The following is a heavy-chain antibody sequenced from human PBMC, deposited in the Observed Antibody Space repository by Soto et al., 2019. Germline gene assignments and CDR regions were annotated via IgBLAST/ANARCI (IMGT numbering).Heavy chain of an antibody. J-gene: IGHJ5*02. CDR1: GGSISSGGYY. CDR3: AGSVFP. V-gene: IGHV4-31*03. D-gene: IGHD3-10*01. Sequence: QVQLQESGPGLVKPSQTLSLTCTVSGGSISSGGYYWSWIRQHPGTGLEWIGYIYYSGSTYYNPSLMIRVTISVATPKTHFPLKLSSVTAAGTAVYYCAGSVFPWGQGTLVIVSS. CDR2: IYYSGST.